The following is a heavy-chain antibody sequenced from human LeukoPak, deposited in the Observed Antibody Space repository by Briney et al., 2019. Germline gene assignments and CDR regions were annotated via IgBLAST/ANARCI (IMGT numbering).Heavy chain of an antibody. J-gene: IGHJ4*02. CDR3: AKEEYSSGWYPPAY. D-gene: IGHD6-19*01. V-gene: IGHV3-53*01. CDR1: GFTVSSNY. Sequence: GGSLRLSCAASGFTVSSNYMNWVRQAPGKGLEWVSAIYSGGSTYYADSVKGRFTISRDNSKNTVYLQMNSLRAEDTAVYYCAKEEYSSGWYPPAYWGQGTLVTVSS. CDR2: IYSGGST.